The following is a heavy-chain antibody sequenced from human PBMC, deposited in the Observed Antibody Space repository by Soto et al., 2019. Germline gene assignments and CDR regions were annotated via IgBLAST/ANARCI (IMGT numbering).Heavy chain of an antibody. D-gene: IGHD6-6*01. CDR2: IWYDGSNK. CDR1: GFTFSSYG. J-gene: IGHJ3*02. V-gene: IGHV3-33*01. Sequence: GGSLRLSCAASGFTFSSYGMHWVRQAPGKGLEWVAVIWYDGSNKYYADSVKGRFTISRDNSKNTLYLQMNSLRAEDTAVYYGAREGSSSSGAFDIWGQGTMVTVSS. CDR3: AREGSSSSGAFDI.